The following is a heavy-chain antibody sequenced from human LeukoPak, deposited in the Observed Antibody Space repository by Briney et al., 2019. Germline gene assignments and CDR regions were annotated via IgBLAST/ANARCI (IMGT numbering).Heavy chain of an antibody. CDR2: ISSSSSTI. CDR1: GFTFSSYS. J-gene: IGHJ4*02. CDR3: ARLSFDEIDY. D-gene: IGHD3-9*01. Sequence: GGSLRLSCAASGFTFSSYSMNWVRQAPGKGLEWVSHISSSSSTIYYADSVKGRFTISRDNAKNSLYLQMNSLRAEDTAVYYCARLSFDEIDYWGQGTLVTVSS. V-gene: IGHV3-48*01.